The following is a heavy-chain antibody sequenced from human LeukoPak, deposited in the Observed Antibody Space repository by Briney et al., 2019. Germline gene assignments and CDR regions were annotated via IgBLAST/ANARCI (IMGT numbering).Heavy chain of an antibody. CDR3: ARGQWLDPVDY. V-gene: IGHV3-30-3*01. CDR1: GFTVSSNY. Sequence: PGGSLRLSCAASGFTVSSNYMSWVRQAPGKGLEWVAVISYDGSNKYYADSVKGRFTISRDNSKNTLYLQMNSLRAEDTAVYYCARGQWLDPVDYWGQGTLVTVSS. CDR2: ISYDGSNK. D-gene: IGHD6-19*01. J-gene: IGHJ4*02.